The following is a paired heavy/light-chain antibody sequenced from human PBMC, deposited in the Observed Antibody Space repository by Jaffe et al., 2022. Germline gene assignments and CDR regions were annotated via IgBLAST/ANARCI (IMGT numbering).Heavy chain of an antibody. CDR3: ATDTGTTVTTYYYYYYMDV. J-gene: IGHJ6*03. CDR2: VDPEDGET. Sequence: EVQLVQSGAEVKKPGATVKISCKVSGYTFTDYYMHWVQQAPGKGLEWMGLVDPEDGETIYAEKFQGRVTITADTSTDTAYMELSSLRSEDTAVYYCATDTGTTVTTYYYYYYMDVWGKGTTVTVSS. CDR1: GYTFTDYY. D-gene: IGHD4-17*01. V-gene: IGHV1-69-2*01.
Light chain of an antibody. CDR3: CSYAGSYPHVV. Sequence: QSALTQPRSVSGSPGQSVTISCTGTSSDVGGYNYVSWYQQHPGKAPKLMIYDVSKRPSGVPDRFSGSKSGNTASLTISGLQAEDEADYYCCSYAGSYPHVVFGGGTKLTVL. J-gene: IGLJ2*01. V-gene: IGLV2-11*01. CDR2: DVS. CDR1: SSDVGGYNY.